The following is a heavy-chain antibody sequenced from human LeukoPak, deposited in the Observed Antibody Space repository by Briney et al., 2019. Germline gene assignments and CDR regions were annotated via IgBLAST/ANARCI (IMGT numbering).Heavy chain of an antibody. Sequence: PSETQSLTCTVSGDSISSYYWSWIRQPAGKGLEWIGRIHPSGSTNYNPSLKSRVTMSVDTSKNQFSLKLSSVTAADTAVYYCARLHSRGYDFWSGPFDPWGQGTLVTVSS. J-gene: IGHJ5*02. CDR3: ARLHSRGYDFWSGPFDP. CDR1: GDSISSYY. V-gene: IGHV4-4*07. CDR2: IHPSGST. D-gene: IGHD3-3*01.